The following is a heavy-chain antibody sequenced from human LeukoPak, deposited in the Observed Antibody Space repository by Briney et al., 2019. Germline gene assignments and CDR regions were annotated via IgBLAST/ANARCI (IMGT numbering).Heavy chain of an antibody. Sequence: GGSLRLSCAASGFTFSSYAMSWDRQAPGKGLEWVSVISNSGDTTYYADSVKGRFTISRDNSKNTLALQMNSLRAEDTAVYYCATNWNLDYWGQGALVTVSS. CDR2: ISNSGDTT. CDR1: GFTFSSYA. J-gene: IGHJ4*02. D-gene: IGHD1-1*01. CDR3: ATNWNLDY. V-gene: IGHV3-23*01.